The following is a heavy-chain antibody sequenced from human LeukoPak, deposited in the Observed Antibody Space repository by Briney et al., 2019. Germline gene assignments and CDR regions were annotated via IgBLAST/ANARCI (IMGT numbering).Heavy chain of an antibody. CDR3: ARAKQWLQPTYYFDY. CDR1: GGSITSYY. Sequence: SETLSLTCTVSGGSITSYYWSWIRQPPGKGLEWIGYIYYSGSTNYNPSLKSRVTISVDTSKNQFSLKLSSVTAADTAVYYCARAKQWLQPTYYFDYWGQGTLVTVSS. CDR2: IYYSGST. D-gene: IGHD6-19*01. J-gene: IGHJ4*02. V-gene: IGHV4-59*01.